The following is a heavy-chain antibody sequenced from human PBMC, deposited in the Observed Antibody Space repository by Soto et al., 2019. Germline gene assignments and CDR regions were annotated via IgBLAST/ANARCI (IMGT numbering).Heavy chain of an antibody. Sequence: PSETLSLTCTVSGGSISSYYWSWIRQPPGKGLEWIGYIYYSGSTNYNPSLKSRVTISVDTSKNQFSLKLSSVTAADTAVYYCARGAEIIAAAGIGPYFDYWGQGTLVTVS. D-gene: IGHD6-13*01. CDR2: IYYSGST. CDR1: GGSISSYY. J-gene: IGHJ4*02. V-gene: IGHV4-59*08. CDR3: ARGAEIIAAAGIGPYFDY.